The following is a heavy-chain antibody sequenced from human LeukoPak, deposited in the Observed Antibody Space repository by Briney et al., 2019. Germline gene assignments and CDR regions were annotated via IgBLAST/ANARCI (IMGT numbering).Heavy chain of an antibody. CDR1: GFTFSSYS. Sequence: KTGGSLRLSCAASGFTFSSYSMNCVRQAPGKGLECVSSISSSSSYIYYADSVKGRFTISRDNTKNLLFLQMNSLRAGDTAVYYCAREEAYDSLDYWGQGTLVTVSS. CDR2: ISSSSSYI. CDR3: AREEAYDSLDY. D-gene: IGHD3-22*01. V-gene: IGHV3-21*06. J-gene: IGHJ4*02.